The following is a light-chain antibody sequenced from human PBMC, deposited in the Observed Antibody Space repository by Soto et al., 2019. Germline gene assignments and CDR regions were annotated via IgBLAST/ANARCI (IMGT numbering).Light chain of an antibody. CDR3: VQFSLFPRT. CDR1: QSLVYSDGNTY. CDR2: QIS. V-gene: IGKV2-24*01. J-gene: IGKJ1*01. Sequence: DIVLTQTPLSSPVTLGQPASISCRSSQSLVYSDGNTYLSWLQQRPGQPPRLLIYQISNRFSGVPDRFSGSGAGTDFTLKISRVEAEDVGVYSCVQFSLFPRTFGQGTKVEIK.